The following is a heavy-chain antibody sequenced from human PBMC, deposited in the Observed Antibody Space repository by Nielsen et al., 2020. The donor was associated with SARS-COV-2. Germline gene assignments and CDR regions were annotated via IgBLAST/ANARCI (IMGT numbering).Heavy chain of an antibody. CDR2: IYYSGST. D-gene: IGHD7-27*01. CDR3: ARDWGGYVVN. CDR1: GGSISSGGYY. V-gene: IGHV4-31*03. J-gene: IGHJ4*02. Sequence: SETLSLTCTVSGGSISSGGYYWSWIRQHPGKGLEWIGYIYYSGSTYYNPSLKSRVTISVDTSKNQFTLKLSSVTAADTAVYYCARDWGGYVVNWGQGTLVTVSS.